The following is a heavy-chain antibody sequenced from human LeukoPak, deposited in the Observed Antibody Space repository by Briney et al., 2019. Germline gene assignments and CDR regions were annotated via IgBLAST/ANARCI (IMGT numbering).Heavy chain of an antibody. CDR3: AKYVSARGPPYALAV. J-gene: IGHJ6*02. D-gene: IGHD2/OR15-2a*01. Sequence: GGSLRLSCAASDFTFSSYAMQWVRQAPGKGLEWVSGISASGGNTRYADSVKGRFTISRDNSKNTLYLQMNSLRAEDTAVYYCAKYVSARGPPYALAVWGQGTTVTVSS. V-gene: IGHV3-23*01. CDR1: DFTFSSYA. CDR2: ISASGGNT.